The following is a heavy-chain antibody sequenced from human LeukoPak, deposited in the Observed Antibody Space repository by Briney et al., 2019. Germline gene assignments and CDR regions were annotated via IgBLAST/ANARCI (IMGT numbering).Heavy chain of an antibody. V-gene: IGHV4-59*01. CDR3: ARGHSSGYYYCMDV. Sequence: PSEPLSLTCTVSGGSISSYYWSWLRQPPGKGLEWIGYIYYSGSTNYNPSLKSRVTISVDTSKNQFSLKLSSVTAADTAVYYCARGHSSGYYYCMDVWGKGTTVTISS. J-gene: IGHJ6*03. CDR1: GGSISSYY. CDR2: IYYSGST. D-gene: IGHD3-22*01.